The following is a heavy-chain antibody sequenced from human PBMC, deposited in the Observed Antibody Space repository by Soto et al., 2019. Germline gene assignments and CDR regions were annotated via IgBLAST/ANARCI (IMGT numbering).Heavy chain of an antibody. J-gene: IGHJ6*02. D-gene: IGHD3-10*01. CDR2: IYYSGST. CDR3: ARGRGSGSSFYYYGMDV. Sequence: SETLSLTCTVSGGSISSYYWSWIRQPPGKGLEWIGYIYYSGSTNYNPSLKSRVTISVDTSKNQFSLKLSSVTAADTAVYYCARGRGSGSSFYYYGMDVWGQGTTVPVSS. CDR1: GGSISSYY. V-gene: IGHV4-59*01.